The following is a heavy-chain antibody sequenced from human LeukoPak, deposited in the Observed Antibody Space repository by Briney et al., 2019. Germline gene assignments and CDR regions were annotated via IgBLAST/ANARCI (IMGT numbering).Heavy chain of an antibody. V-gene: IGHV3-23*01. D-gene: IGHD3-16*01. Sequence: PGGSLRLSCAASGFTFSSYAMSWVRQAPGKGLEWVSAISGSGGSTYYADSVKGRFTISRDNSKNTLYLQMNSLRAEDTAVYYCANRLRSGGRYGMDVWGQGTTVTVSS. CDR2: ISGSGGST. CDR3: ANRLRSGGRYGMDV. J-gene: IGHJ6*02. CDR1: GFTFSSYA.